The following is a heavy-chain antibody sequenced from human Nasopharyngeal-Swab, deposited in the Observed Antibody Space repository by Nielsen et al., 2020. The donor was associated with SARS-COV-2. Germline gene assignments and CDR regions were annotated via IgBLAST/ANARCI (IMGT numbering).Heavy chain of an antibody. Sequence: GESLKISCAASGFAFSDYYINWIRQAPGKGLEWVSFISSTADSIYTAASVRGRFIISRDNSKKSVFLQMNSLRGDDTAVYYCARGHDRLPGGMDVWGRGTMVTVSS. CDR2: ISSTADSI. J-gene: IGHJ6*02. CDR1: GFAFSDYY. D-gene: IGHD3-22*01. V-gene: IGHV3-11*01. CDR3: ARGHDRLPGGMDV.